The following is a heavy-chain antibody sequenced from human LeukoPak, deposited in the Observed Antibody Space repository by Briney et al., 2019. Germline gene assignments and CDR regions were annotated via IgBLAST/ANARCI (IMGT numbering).Heavy chain of an antibody. CDR2: INPSGGST. J-gene: IGHJ6*02. D-gene: IGHD6-19*01. V-gene: IGHV1-46*01. Sequence: ASVKVSCKASGYTFTSYYMHWVRQAPGQGLEWMGIINPSGGSTSYAQKFQGRVTMTRDTSTSTVYMELSSLRSEDTAVYYCARDLGGIALAGPYYYGMDVWGQGTTVTVSS. CDR3: ARDLGGIALAGPYYYGMDV. CDR1: GYTFTSYY.